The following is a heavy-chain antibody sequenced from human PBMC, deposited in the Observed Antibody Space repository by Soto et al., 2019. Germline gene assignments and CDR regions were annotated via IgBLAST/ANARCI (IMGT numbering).Heavy chain of an antibody. CDR1: GGSVSSGSYY. CDR2: IYYSGST. CDR3: ARALYCSSTSCYDY. Sequence: LPETLSLTCTVSGGSVSSGSYYWSWIRQPPGKGLEWIGYIYYSGSTNYNPSLKSRVTISVDTSKNQFSLKLSSVTAADTAVYYCARALYCSSTSCYDYWGQGTLVTVSS. V-gene: IGHV4-61*01. J-gene: IGHJ4*02. D-gene: IGHD2-2*01.